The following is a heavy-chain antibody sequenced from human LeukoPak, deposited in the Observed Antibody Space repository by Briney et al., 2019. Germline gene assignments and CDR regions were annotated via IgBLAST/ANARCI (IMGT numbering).Heavy chain of an antibody. J-gene: IGHJ4*02. CDR3: ARDKKSGESSEIDY. CDR2: IKYDASFT. CDR1: GFTFSSYW. D-gene: IGHD3-10*01. Sequence: PGGSLRLSCAASGFTFSSYWMHWVRQAPGKGLVRVARIKYDASFTNYADSVKGRFTISRDNAKNTLYLHMNSLRAEDTAVYYCARDKKSGESSEIDYWGQGTLVTVSS. V-gene: IGHV3-74*01.